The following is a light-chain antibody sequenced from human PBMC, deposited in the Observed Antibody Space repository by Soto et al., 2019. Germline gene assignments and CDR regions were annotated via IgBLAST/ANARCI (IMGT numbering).Light chain of an antibody. CDR2: DAS. CDR1: QSISTW. Sequence: DIQMTQSPSTLSASVGDRVTITCRASQSISTWLAWYQQKPGKAPKLLIYDASSLESGVPSRFSGSGSVTEFTLTISRLQPDDLSTYYCQQYYTYSWTFGQGTKVQF. J-gene: IGKJ1*01. V-gene: IGKV1-5*01. CDR3: QQYYTYSWT.